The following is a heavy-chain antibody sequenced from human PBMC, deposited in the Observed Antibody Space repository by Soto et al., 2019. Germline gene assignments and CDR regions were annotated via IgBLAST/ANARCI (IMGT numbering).Heavy chain of an antibody. Sequence: QVQLVQSGAEVKKPGASVKVSCKASGYTFTSYYMHWVRQAPVQGLEWMGIINPSGGYTNYAQKFQGRVTMTRDTSTRTVYMELSSLRSEDTAVYYCARARNYFDYWGQGTLVTVSS. V-gene: IGHV1-46*01. CDR2: INPSGGYT. CDR1: GYTFTSYY. J-gene: IGHJ4*02. CDR3: ARARNYFDY.